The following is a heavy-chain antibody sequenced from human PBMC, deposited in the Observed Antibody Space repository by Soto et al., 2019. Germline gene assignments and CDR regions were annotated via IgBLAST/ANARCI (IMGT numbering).Heavy chain of an antibody. Sequence: GGSLRLSCAASGFTLSRYSMNWVRQAPGKGLEWLSYIDSSSATIYYADSVKGRFIISRDNAKNSLYLQMNSLRDEDSAVYYCARGGVATIFGDSWGQGTLVTVS. CDR1: GFTLSRYS. D-gene: IGHD5-12*01. CDR2: IDSSSATI. CDR3: ARGGVATIFGDS. V-gene: IGHV3-48*02. J-gene: IGHJ4*02.